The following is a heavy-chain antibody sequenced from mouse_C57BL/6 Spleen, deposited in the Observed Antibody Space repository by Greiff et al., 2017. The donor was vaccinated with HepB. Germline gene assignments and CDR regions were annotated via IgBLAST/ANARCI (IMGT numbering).Heavy chain of an antibody. Sequence: EVKLQESGPVLVKPGASVKMSCKASGYTFTDYYMNWVKQSHGKSLEWIGVINPYNGGTSYNQKFKGKATLTVDKSSSTAYMELNSLTSEDSAVYYCARSGPMGYDGYYGRNYFDYWGQGTTLTVSS. V-gene: IGHV1-19*01. CDR2: INPYNGGT. J-gene: IGHJ2*01. CDR1: GYTFTDYY. CDR3: ARSGPMGYDGYYGRNYFDY. D-gene: IGHD2-3*01.